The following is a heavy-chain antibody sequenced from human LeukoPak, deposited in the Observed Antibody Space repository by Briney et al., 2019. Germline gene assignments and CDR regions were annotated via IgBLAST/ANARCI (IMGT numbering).Heavy chain of an antibody. J-gene: IGHJ4*02. CDR1: GFTFSSYA. D-gene: IGHD5-24*01. V-gene: IGHV3-23*01. Sequence: PGGSLRLSCAASGFTFSSYAMSWVRQAPGKGLEWVSAISGSGGSTYYADSVKGRFTISRDNAKNSLYLQMNSLRAEDTAAYYCARLTPTNNRNDYFDYWGQGTLVTVSS. CDR3: ARLTPTNNRNDYFDY. CDR2: ISGSGGST.